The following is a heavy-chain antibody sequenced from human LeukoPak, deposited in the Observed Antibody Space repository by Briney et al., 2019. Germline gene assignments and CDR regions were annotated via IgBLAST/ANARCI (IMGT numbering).Heavy chain of an antibody. CDR3: ARGLQLHRLPDY. CDR2: MNPNSGNT. Sequence: ASVKVSCKASGYTFTSYDINWVRQATGQGLEWMGWMNPNSGNTGYAQKFQGRVTITRNTSISTAYMELSSLRSEDTAVYYCARGLQLHRLPDYWGQGTLVTVSS. V-gene: IGHV1-8*03. J-gene: IGHJ4*02. CDR1: GYTFTSYD. D-gene: IGHD5-18*01.